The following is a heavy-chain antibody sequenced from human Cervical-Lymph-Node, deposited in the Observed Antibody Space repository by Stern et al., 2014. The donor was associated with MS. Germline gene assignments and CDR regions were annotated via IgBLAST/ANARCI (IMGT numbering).Heavy chain of an antibody. CDR3: ARDQTADY. Sequence: QLQLQESGPGLVKPSETLSLTCTVSGGSISGYYWSWIRQPPGKGLEWIGYIYDSETTNYNPSLKSRVTISVDMSKNQFSLKLSSVTAADTAVYYCARDQTADYWGQGTLVTVSS. J-gene: IGHJ4*02. CDR2: IYDSETT. CDR1: GGSISGYY. D-gene: IGHD1-1*01. V-gene: IGHV4-59*01.